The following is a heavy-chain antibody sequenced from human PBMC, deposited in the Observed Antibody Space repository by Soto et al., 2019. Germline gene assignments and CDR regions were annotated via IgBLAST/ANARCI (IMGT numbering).Heavy chain of an antibody. CDR2: TKNKANSYTT. V-gene: IGHV3-72*01. CDR3: TIEGAYPGPDFDY. D-gene: IGHD3-16*01. J-gene: IGHJ4*02. CDR1: GFTFRDRY. Sequence: WGSMRISCAASGFTFRDRYMDWVRQATGKGLEWVGRTKNKANSYTTEYAASVKGRFTISRDYSRDSVYLQMNSLKTDDTAVYYCTIEGAYPGPDFDYWGQGTLVTVSS.